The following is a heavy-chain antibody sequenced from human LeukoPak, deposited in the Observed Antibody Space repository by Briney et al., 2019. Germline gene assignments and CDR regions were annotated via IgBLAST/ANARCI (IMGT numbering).Heavy chain of an antibody. CDR3: AAGGGWDPSFGVVTHIDA. V-gene: IGHV3-74*01. D-gene: IGHD3-3*01. CDR1: GFTFSGYW. Sequence: GGSLRLSCVTSGFTFSGYWMHWVRQGPEKGLELASRIDNDGHGIIYADSVKGRFTTSRDNVKNTLYLQMNSLRVEDTAVYYCAAGGGWDPSFGVVTHIDAWGKGTTVVVS. CDR2: IDNDGHGI. J-gene: IGHJ6*03.